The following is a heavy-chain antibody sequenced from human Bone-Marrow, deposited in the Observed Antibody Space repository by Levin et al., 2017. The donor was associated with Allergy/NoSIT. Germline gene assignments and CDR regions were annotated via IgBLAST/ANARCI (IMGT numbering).Heavy chain of an antibody. CDR3: ARLDGYYFDY. CDR1: GGSFSSAGYH. CDR2: ISYRGTT. Sequence: SETLSLTCTVSGGSFSSAGYHWTWIRQSPGKGLEWIGYISYRGTTYYNPSLKSRLTMSLDTSEQRFSLNLNSVTAADTAIYYCARLDGYYFDYWGQGTLVTVSS. V-gene: IGHV4-31*03. J-gene: IGHJ4*02. D-gene: IGHD3-9*01.